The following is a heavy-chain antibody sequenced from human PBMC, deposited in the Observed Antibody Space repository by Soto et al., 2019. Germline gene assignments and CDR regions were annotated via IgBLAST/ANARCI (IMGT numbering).Heavy chain of an antibody. CDR3: ARGIKNYYGVDV. Sequence: GGSLRLSCAASGFTFTSYWMHWVRQAPGKGLVWVSRINSDGTTTNYAESVTGRFTISRDNAKNTVYLQMNSLRAEDTAVYYSARGIKNYYGVDVWGQGTTVTVSS. CDR2: INSDGTTT. V-gene: IGHV3-74*01. J-gene: IGHJ6*02. CDR1: GFTFTSYW.